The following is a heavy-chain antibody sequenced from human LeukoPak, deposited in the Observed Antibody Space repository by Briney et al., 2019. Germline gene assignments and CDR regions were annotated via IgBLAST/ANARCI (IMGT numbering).Heavy chain of an antibody. CDR2: IYYSGST. D-gene: IGHD3-3*01. V-gene: IGHV4-59*08. CDR1: GGSISSEY. J-gene: IGHJ6*02. CDR3: ARHYDFWSGYSIRYYYYGMDV. Sequence: SETLSLTCTVSGGSISSEYWSWSRQPPGKGLEWIGYIYYSGSTNYNPSLKRRVTISVDTSKNQFSLKLSSVTAADTAVYYCARHYDFWSGYSIRYYYYGMDVWGQGTTVTVSS.